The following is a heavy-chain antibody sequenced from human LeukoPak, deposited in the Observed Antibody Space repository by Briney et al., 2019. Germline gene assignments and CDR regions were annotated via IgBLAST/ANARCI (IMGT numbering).Heavy chain of an antibody. Sequence: GGSLRLSCAASGFTFSNYWMTWVRQAPGKGLEWVANIKEDGSEKYYVDSIESRFTTSRDNAKNSLYLQMNSLRSEDTAVYYCTSTRVAVAGFYWGQGTLVTVSS. CDR1: GFTFSNYW. CDR2: IKEDGSEK. V-gene: IGHV3-7*01. J-gene: IGHJ4*02. CDR3: TSTRVAVAGFY. D-gene: IGHD6-13*01.